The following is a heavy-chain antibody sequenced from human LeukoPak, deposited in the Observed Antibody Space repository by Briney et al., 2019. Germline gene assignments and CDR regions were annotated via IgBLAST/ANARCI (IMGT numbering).Heavy chain of an antibody. CDR2: ISYDGSNK. D-gene: IGHD2-2*01. Sequence: QPGGSLRLSCAASGFTFSTYAMSWVRQAPGKGLELVAAISYDGSNKYYGDSVKGRFTISRDNSKNTLYLQMNSLGAEDTAVYYCARISSSNWDYGMDVWGQGTTVTVSS. J-gene: IGHJ6*02. CDR1: GFTFSTYA. V-gene: IGHV3-30*04. CDR3: ARISSSNWDYGMDV.